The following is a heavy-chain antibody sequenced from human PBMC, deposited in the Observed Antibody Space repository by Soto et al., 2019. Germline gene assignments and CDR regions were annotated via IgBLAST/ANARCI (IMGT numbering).Heavy chain of an antibody. Sequence: GGSLRLSCAASGFTFSSYGMHWVRQAPGKGLEWVAVIWYDGSNKYYADSVKGRFTISRDNSKNTLYLQMNSLRAEDTAVYYCARDRYCSGGSCYPATRDALDIWGQGRMV. V-gene: IGHV3-33*01. CDR1: GFTFSSYG. D-gene: IGHD2-15*01. J-gene: IGHJ3*02. CDR2: IWYDGSNK. CDR3: ARDRYCSGGSCYPATRDALDI.